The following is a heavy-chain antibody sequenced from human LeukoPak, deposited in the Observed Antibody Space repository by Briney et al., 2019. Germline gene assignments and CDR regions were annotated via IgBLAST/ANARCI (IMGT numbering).Heavy chain of an antibody. Sequence: QSGGSLRLSCAASGFTVSSNYMSWVRQAPGKGLEWVSVIYSGGSTYYADSVKGRFTISRDNSKNTLYLQMNSLRAEDTAVYYCARYPGGRYFGYFDYWGQGTLVTVSS. J-gene: IGHJ4*02. D-gene: IGHD1-26*01. V-gene: IGHV3-66*01. CDR1: GFTVSSNY. CDR2: IYSGGST. CDR3: ARYPGGRYFGYFDY.